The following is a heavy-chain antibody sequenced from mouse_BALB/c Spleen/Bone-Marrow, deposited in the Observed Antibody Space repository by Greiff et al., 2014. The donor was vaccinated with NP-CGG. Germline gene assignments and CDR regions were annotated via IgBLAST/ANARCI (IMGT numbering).Heavy chain of an antibody. V-gene: IGHV1-9*01. Sequence: VKLVESGAELMKPGASVKISCKATGYTFSSYWIEWVKQRPGHGLEWIGEILPGSGSTNYNEKFKGKATFTADTSSNTAYMQRSSRASGDSVVYDWERGGVRGGYWYFDVWGAGTTVTVSS. D-gene: IGHD2-14*01. CDR1: GYTFSSYW. CDR3: ERGGVRGGYWYFDV. CDR2: ILPGSGST. J-gene: IGHJ1*01.